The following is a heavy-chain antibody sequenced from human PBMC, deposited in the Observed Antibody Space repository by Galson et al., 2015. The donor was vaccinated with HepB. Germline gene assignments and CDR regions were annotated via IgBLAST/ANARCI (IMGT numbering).Heavy chain of an antibody. CDR1: GFTFSYYN. D-gene: IGHD5-12*01. Sequence: SLRLSCAASGFTFSYYNMDWVRQAPGKGLEWASYISSTSSAIYYADSVKGRFTISRDNAKNSLYLQMNSLRDEDTAIYYCARDNMVAGAVDIWGQGTMVAVSS. J-gene: IGHJ3*02. CDR2: ISSTSSAI. V-gene: IGHV3-48*02. CDR3: ARDNMVAGAVDI.